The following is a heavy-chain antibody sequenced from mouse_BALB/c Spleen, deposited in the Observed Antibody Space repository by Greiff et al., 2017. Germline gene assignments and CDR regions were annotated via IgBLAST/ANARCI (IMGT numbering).Heavy chain of an antibody. D-gene: IGHD3-1*01. Sequence: EVQLVESGGDLVKPGGSLKLSCAASGFTFSSYGMSWVRQTPDKRLEWVATISSGGSYTYYPDSVKGRFTISRDNAKNTLYLQMSSLKSEDTAMYYCARGLSDYWGQGTTLTVSS. CDR1: GFTFSSYG. J-gene: IGHJ2*01. CDR3: ARGLSDY. V-gene: IGHV5-6*01. CDR2: ISSGGSYT.